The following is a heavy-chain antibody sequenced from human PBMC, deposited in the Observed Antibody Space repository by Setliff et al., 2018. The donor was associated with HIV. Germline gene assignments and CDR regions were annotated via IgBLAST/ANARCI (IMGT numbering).Heavy chain of an antibody. J-gene: IGHJ4*02. V-gene: IGHV4-59*08. D-gene: IGHD3-9*01. Sequence: SETLSLTCTVSGGSISRYYWSWIRQPPGKGLEWIGYIYYSGSTNYNPSLKSRVTISVDTSKKQFSLKLSSVTAADTAVYYCARVYYDILTGYGYFDDWGQGTLVTVSS. CDR1: GGSISRYY. CDR3: ARVYYDILTGYGYFDD. CDR2: IYYSGST.